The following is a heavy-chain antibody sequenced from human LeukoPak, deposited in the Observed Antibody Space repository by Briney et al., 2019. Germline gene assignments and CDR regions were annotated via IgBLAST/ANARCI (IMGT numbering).Heavy chain of an antibody. CDR1: GFTFSSYW. Sequence: GGSLRLSCAASGFTFSSYWMHWVRQAPGKGLVWVSRINSDGSSTSYADSVKGRFTISRDNAKNTLYLQMNSLRAEDTAVYYCASSRRDDYFDYWGRGTLVTVSS. J-gene: IGHJ4*02. CDR3: ASSRRDDYFDY. V-gene: IGHV3-74*01. CDR2: INSDGSST. D-gene: IGHD5-24*01.